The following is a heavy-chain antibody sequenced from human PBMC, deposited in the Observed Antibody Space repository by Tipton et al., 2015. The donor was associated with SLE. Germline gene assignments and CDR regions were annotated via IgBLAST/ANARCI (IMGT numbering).Heavy chain of an antibody. J-gene: IGHJ4*02. Sequence: GLVKPSETLSLSCTVSGGSLDISLHYWSWIRQPPGKGLEWIGHIYYSGSTSYNPSLESRVTISVDRSKNQFSLKLTSLTAADTAMYYCAQDEGWEHFLDHWGQGTLVTVSS. CDR3: AQDEGWEHFLDH. V-gene: IGHV4-61*01. D-gene: IGHD1-26*01. CDR2: IYYSGST. CDR1: GGSLDISLHY.